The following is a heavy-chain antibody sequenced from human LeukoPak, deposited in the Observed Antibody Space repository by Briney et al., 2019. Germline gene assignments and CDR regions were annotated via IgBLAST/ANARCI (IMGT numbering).Heavy chain of an antibody. CDR3: VRTAAGTLSTFDY. CDR2: IYYSGST. V-gene: IGHV4-30-4*08. CDR1: GGSISSGDYY. D-gene: IGHD6-13*01. J-gene: IGHJ4*02. Sequence: SQTLSLTCTVSGGSISSGDYYWSWIRQPPGKGLEWIGYIYYSGSTYYNPSLKSRVTISVDTSKNQFSLKLSSVTAADTAVYYCVRTAAGTLSTFDYWGQGTLVTVSS.